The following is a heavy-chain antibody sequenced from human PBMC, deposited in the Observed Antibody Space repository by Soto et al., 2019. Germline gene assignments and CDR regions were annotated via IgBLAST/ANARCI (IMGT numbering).Heavy chain of an antibody. Sequence: GSLRLSCASSGFTFSIYGMHWVRQAPGKGLEWVAVIWYDGSNKYYADSVMGRFTISRDNSKNTLYLQMNSLRAEDTAVYYCARSSRIQPDYYYGMDVWGQGTTVTVSS. J-gene: IGHJ6*02. CDR3: ARSSRIQPDYYYGMDV. D-gene: IGHD5-18*01. CDR1: GFTFSIYG. CDR2: IWYDGSNK. V-gene: IGHV3-33*01.